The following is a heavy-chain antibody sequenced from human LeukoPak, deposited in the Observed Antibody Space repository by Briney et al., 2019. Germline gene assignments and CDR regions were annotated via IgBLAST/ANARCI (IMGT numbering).Heavy chain of an antibody. J-gene: IGHJ3*02. CDR3: ACLTTADAFDI. V-gene: IGHV4-59*01. D-gene: IGHD3-22*01. CDR1: GGSFSGYY. CDR2: IYDSGST. Sequence: SETLSLTCAVYGGSFSGYYWSWIRQPPGKGLEWIGYIYDSGSTNYNPSLKSRVAISVDTSKNQFSLKLSSVTAADTAVYYCACLTTADAFDIWGQGTMVTVSS.